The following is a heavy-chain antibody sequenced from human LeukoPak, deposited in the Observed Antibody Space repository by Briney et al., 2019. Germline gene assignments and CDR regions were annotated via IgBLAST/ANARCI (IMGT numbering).Heavy chain of an antibody. CDR1: GFTFSTYP. CDR3: ALSHRFGDPPFEFDY. D-gene: IGHD3-10*01. V-gene: IGHV3-30-3*01. J-gene: IGHJ4*02. Sequence: GGSLRLSCAASGFTFSTYPMHWVRQAPGKGLEWVAVMSFDGDSKYYSDSVRGRFIVSRDNAKNSLYLQMNSLRAEDTAVYYCALSHRFGDPPFEFDYWGQGTLVTVSS. CDR2: MSFDGDSK.